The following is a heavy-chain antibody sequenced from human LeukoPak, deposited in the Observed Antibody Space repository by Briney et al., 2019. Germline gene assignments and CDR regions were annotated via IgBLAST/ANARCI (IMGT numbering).Heavy chain of an antibody. Sequence: GGSLRLSCAASGFTFDDYAMHWVRQAPGKGLEWVSGISWNSGNIDYADSVKGRFTISRDNAKNSLYLQMNSLGTEDTALYYCAKDSGSYYTFDHWGQGTLVTVSS. J-gene: IGHJ4*02. V-gene: IGHV3-9*01. CDR2: ISWNSGNI. CDR1: GFTFDDYA. CDR3: AKDSGSYYTFDH. D-gene: IGHD1-26*01.